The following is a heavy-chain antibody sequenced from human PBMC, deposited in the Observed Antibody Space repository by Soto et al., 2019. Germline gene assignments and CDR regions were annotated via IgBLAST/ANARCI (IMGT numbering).Heavy chain of an antibody. CDR3: AKGRLRDCSGSTCPDY. CDR1: GSSFSNYA. J-gene: IGHJ4*02. CDR2: ISDSGYST. Sequence: GGSLRLSCAASGSSFSNYAMTWVRQAPGKGLEWVSGISDSGYSTDHADSVKGRFTISRDNSKSTLYLQMNSLRAEDTAVYYCAKGRLRDCSGSTCPDYWGQGTLVTVSS. V-gene: IGHV3-23*01. D-gene: IGHD2-15*01.